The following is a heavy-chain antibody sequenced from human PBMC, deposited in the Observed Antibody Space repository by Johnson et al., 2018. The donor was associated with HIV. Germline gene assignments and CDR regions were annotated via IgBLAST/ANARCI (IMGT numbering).Heavy chain of an antibody. Sequence: VQLLESGGGVVQPGRSLRLSCAASGFTFSRYALHWVRQAPGKGLEWVAVISYDGSHKYYADSVKGRFTISRDNSKNTLYLKMNSLRVEDTAVYYCARDRGSSWANDAFDIWGQGTMVTVSS. V-gene: IGHV3-30*04. CDR3: ARDRGSSWANDAFDI. CDR1: GFTFSRYA. CDR2: ISYDGSHK. J-gene: IGHJ3*02. D-gene: IGHD6-13*01.